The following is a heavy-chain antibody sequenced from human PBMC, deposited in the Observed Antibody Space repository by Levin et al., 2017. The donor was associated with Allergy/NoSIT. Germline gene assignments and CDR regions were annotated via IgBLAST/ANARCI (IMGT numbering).Heavy chain of an antibody. Sequence: GESLKISCAASGFTFSSYSMNWVRQAPGKGLEWVSSISSSSSYIYYADSVKGRFTISRDNAKNSLYLQMNSLRAEDTAVYYCARGSPSLDTAMAQVGDAFDIWGQGTMVTVSS. CDR2: ISSSSSYI. J-gene: IGHJ3*02. CDR3: ARGSPSLDTAMAQVGDAFDI. V-gene: IGHV3-21*01. D-gene: IGHD5-18*01. CDR1: GFTFSSYS.